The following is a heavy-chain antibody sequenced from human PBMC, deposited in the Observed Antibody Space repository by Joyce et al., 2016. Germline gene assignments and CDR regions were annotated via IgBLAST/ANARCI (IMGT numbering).Heavy chain of an antibody. V-gene: IGHV3-53*01. D-gene: IGHD1-26*01. CDR1: GFTVYNNY. CDR3: TTSPSVGY. Sequence: EVQLVESGGGLIQPGGSLRLSCAASGFTVYNNYMNWVRQAPGKGLEWVSLVDSGGSTSSADSVKGRFTISRDISKNTLYLQMNSLRAEDSAVYYCTTSPSVGYWGQGTLVTVSS. J-gene: IGHJ4*02. CDR2: VDSGGST.